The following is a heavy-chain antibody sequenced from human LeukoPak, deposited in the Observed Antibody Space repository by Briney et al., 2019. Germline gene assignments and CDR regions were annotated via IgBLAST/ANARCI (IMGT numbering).Heavy chain of an antibody. CDR2: VSNDGSTA. V-gene: IGHV3-33*01. Sequence: VGSLKLSCAASGFVFRVYAMNWGRQAPRKGLEWVSFVSNDGSTAYSAHSMKGGSTISRNNFKITLHLQMSRLPVQTTAVYSVGRESGGGYHSEGPKFWGLGTLVTVSS. D-gene: IGHD2-21*02. J-gene: IGHJ1*01. CDR1: GFVFRVYA. CDR3: GRESGGGYHSEGPKF.